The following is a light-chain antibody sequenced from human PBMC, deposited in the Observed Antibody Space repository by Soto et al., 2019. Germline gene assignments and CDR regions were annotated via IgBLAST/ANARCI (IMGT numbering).Light chain of an antibody. V-gene: IGKV1-39*01. CDR2: AAS. Sequence: DIQMTQSPSSLSASVGDRVTITCRASQSISNYFNWYQQKPGKAPKLLIYAASSLQSGVPSRFSGSGSGTDFTLTISSLQPEDFATYYCQHSYSTPWTFGQGTKVEIK. CDR3: QHSYSTPWT. J-gene: IGKJ1*01. CDR1: QSISNY.